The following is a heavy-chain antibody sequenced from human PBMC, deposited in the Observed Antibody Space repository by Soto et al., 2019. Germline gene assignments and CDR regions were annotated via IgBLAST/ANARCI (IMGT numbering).Heavy chain of an antibody. V-gene: IGHV4-39*01. Sequence: QLQLQESGPGLVKPSETLSLTCTVSGGSISSSSYYWGWIRQPPGKGLEWIGSIYYSGSTHYNPSLKSRVTISVDTSKNQFSLKLSSVTAADTAVYYCAAYYDFWSGYNENWFDPWGQGTLVTVSS. D-gene: IGHD3-3*01. CDR3: AAYYDFWSGYNENWFDP. CDR2: IYYSGST. J-gene: IGHJ5*02. CDR1: GGSISSSSYY.